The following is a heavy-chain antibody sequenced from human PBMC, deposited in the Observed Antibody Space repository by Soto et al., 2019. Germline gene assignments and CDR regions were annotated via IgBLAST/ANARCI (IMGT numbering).Heavy chain of an antibody. CDR2: IYYSGST. CDR1: GGSISSGDYY. V-gene: IGHV4-30-4*01. D-gene: IGHD4-17*01. Sequence: QVQLQESGPGLVKPSQTLSLTCTVSGGSISSGDYYWSWIRQPPGKGLEWIGYIYYSGSTYYNPSLLSRVTISVDTSTIQLSLNLSSVPPEDTAVYYCASAIEYGYYWKRAHFDYLGQGPQVTVS. J-gene: IGHJ4*02. CDR3: ASAIEYGYYWKRAHFDY.